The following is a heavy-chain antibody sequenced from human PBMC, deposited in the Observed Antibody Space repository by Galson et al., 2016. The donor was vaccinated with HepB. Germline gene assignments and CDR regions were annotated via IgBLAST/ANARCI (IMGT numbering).Heavy chain of an antibody. V-gene: IGHV4-59*01. CDR1: GGSINNYF. Sequence: SETLSLTCNLSGGSINNYFWHWLRQSPGKGLEWDGFIYYTGRTDYNPSLESRVSISIHSSRKQFSLTLTRASAADTAVYYCATQSRSTILYGMDVWGQGTTVTVFS. CDR3: ATQSRSTILYGMDV. J-gene: IGHJ6*02. D-gene: IGHD6-6*01. CDR2: IYYTGRT.